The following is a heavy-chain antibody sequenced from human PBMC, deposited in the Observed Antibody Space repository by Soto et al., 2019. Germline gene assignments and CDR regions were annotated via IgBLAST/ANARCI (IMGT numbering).Heavy chain of an antibody. D-gene: IGHD3-10*01. J-gene: IGHJ3*02. Sequence: SETLSLTCTVSGGSISSYYWSWIRQPAGKGLEWIRRIYTSGSTNYNPSLKSRVTMSVDTSKNQFSLSLSSVTAAADTAVYYCARDRITLANDAFDIWGQGTMVTVSS. CDR3: ARDRITLANDAFDI. V-gene: IGHV4-4*07. CDR2: IYTSGST. CDR1: GGSISSYY.